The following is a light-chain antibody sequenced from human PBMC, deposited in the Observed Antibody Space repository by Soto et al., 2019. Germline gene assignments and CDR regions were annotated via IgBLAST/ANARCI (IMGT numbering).Light chain of an antibody. Sequence: EIVMTQSPVTLSVSPGERATLSCTASQSVNNNVAWYQQKPGHTPRLLIYSASIGATGTPARFSGSGSGTDFTLTISRLEPEDFAVYYCQQYGSSSITFGQGTRLEI. CDR3: QQYGSSSIT. CDR2: SAS. CDR1: QSVNNN. V-gene: IGKV3-20*01. J-gene: IGKJ5*01.